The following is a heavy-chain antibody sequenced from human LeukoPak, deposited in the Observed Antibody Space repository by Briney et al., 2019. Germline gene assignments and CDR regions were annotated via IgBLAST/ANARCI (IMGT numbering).Heavy chain of an antibody. D-gene: IGHD3-10*01. CDR2: ISAYNGNT. J-gene: IGHJ4*02. CDR1: GYTFTSYG. V-gene: IGHV1-18*01. Sequence: GASVKVSCKASGYTFTSYGISWVRQAPGQGLEWMGWISAYNGNTNYAQNLQGRVTMTTDTSTSTAYMELRSLRSDDTAVYYCVRALRSYYYGSGSFSNFDYWGQGTLVTVSS. CDR3: VRALRSYYYGSGSFSNFDY.